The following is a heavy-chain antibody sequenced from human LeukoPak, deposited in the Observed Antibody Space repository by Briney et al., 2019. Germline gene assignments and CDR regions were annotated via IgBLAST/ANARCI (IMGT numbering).Heavy chain of an antibody. D-gene: IGHD2-15*01. CDR2: IYSGGRT. CDR3: ASAKSGGPDAFDI. CDR1: GFIVSSNY. Sequence: PGGSLRLSCAASGFIVSSNYMNWVRQAPGKGLEWVSVIYSGGRTHYADSVKGRFTISRDNSKNTLYLQMNSLRGEDTAVYYCASAKSGGPDAFDIWGQGTMVTVSS. V-gene: IGHV3-53*01. J-gene: IGHJ3*02.